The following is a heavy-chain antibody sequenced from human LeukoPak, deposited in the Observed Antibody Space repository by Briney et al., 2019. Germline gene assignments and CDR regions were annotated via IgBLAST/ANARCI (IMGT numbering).Heavy chain of an antibody. CDR3: AGPLYCSSTSCPLQH. CDR1: GYTFTSYY. Sequence: ASVKVSCKASGYTFTSYYMHWVRQAPGQGLEWIGIINPSGGSTSYAQKFQGRVTMTRDTSTSTVYMELSRLRSDDTAVYYCAGPLYCSSTSCPLQHWGQGTLVTVSS. J-gene: IGHJ1*01. D-gene: IGHD2-2*01. V-gene: IGHV1-46*01. CDR2: INPSGGST.